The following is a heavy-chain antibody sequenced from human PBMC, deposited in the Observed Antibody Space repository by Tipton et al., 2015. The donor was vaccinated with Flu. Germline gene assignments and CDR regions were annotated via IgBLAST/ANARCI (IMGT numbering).Heavy chain of an antibody. CDR2: IHRAGSA. J-gene: IGHJ6*02. Sequence: LRLSCTVSGNSIRSADYYWGWIRQPPGKGLEWIGNIHRAGSAYYNPSLKSRVTMSVDTSKNQFSLILRSVTATDTAVYYCARGLSTTGTDVWGQGTTVTVSS. CDR3: ARGLSTTGTDV. CDR1: GNSIRSADYY. V-gene: IGHV4-38-2*02. D-gene: IGHD1-1*01.